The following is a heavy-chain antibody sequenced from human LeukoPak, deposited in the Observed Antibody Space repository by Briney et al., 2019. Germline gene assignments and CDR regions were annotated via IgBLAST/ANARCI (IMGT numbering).Heavy chain of an antibody. CDR1: GGTFSSYA. CDR3: AGATVLWFGDLRYYYMDV. Sequence: ASVKVSCKASGGTFSSYAISWVRQAPGQGLEWMGGIIPIFGTANYAQKFQGRVTITTDESTSTAYMELSSLRSEDTAVYYCAGATVLWFGDLRYYYMDVWGKGTTVTVSS. D-gene: IGHD3-10*01. V-gene: IGHV1-69*05. J-gene: IGHJ6*03. CDR2: IIPIFGTA.